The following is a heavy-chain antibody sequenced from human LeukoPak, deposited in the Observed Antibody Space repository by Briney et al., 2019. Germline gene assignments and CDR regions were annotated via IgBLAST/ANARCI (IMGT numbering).Heavy chain of an antibody. D-gene: IGHD1-26*01. Sequence: GGSLTLSCVASGFPFIPYTMNWVRRATGEGLEWVSSIRSSSSTKYYADSVKGRFTISRDNAKNSLYLQVSSLRDEDTAIYYCARMRGPTTGALDIWGPGTMVAVSS. V-gene: IGHV3-48*02. J-gene: IGHJ3*02. CDR1: GFPFIPYT. CDR3: ARMRGPTTGALDI. CDR2: IRSSSSTK.